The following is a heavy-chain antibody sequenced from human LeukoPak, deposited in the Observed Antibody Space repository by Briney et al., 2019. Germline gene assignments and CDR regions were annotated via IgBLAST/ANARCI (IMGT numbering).Heavy chain of an antibody. Sequence: ASVKVSCKASGYTFTGYYMHWVRQAPGQGLEWMGWISAYNGNTNYAQKLQGRVTMTTDTSTSTAYMELRSLRSDDTAVYYCARVTGTTPDDYWGQGTLVTVSS. J-gene: IGHJ4*02. D-gene: IGHD1-20*01. CDR2: ISAYNGNT. V-gene: IGHV1-18*04. CDR1: GYTFTGYY. CDR3: ARVTGTTPDDY.